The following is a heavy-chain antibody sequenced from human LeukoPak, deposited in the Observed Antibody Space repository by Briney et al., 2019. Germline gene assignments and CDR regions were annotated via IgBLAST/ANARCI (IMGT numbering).Heavy chain of an antibody. J-gene: IGHJ4*02. CDR1: GGTFSSYA. Sequence: GSSVKVSCKASGGTFSSYAISWVRQAPGQGLEWMGGIIPIFGTANYAQKFQGRVTITTDESTSTAYMELSSLRSEATAVYYCARVSGLAVAGTPPLSFDYWGQGTLVTVSS. D-gene: IGHD6-19*01. CDR3: ARVSGLAVAGTPPLSFDY. V-gene: IGHV1-69*05. CDR2: IIPIFGTA.